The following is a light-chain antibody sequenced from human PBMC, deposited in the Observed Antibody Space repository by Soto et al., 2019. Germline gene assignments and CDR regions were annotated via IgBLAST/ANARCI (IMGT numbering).Light chain of an antibody. Sequence: EIVLTQSPATLSLSPGERATLSCRASQSVGRHLAWYQQKAGQAPRLLIYDASNRATGVPARFSGSGSGTDFTLSISSLEPEAFAVYYCQQRNNWPPATFGGGTNVEIK. J-gene: IGKJ4*01. CDR2: DAS. CDR1: QSVGRH. CDR3: QQRNNWPPAT. V-gene: IGKV3-11*01.